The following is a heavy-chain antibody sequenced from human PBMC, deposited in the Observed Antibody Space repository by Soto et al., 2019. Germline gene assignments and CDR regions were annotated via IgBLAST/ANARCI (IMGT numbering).Heavy chain of an antibody. V-gene: IGHV4-61*01. CDR1: GGSVSSGSYY. Sequence: SETLSLTCTVSGGSVSSGSYYWSWIRQPPGKGLEWIGYIYYSWSTNYNPSLKSRVTISVDTAKNQFSLNLSSVTAADTAVYYSARDGVSGLYYYYGMDVWGQGTMVTVSS. CDR3: ARDGVSGLYYYYGMDV. J-gene: IGHJ6*01. CDR2: IYYSWST. D-gene: IGHD3-16*01.